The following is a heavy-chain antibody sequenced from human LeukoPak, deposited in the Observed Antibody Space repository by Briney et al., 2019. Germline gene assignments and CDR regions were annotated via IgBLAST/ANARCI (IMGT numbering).Heavy chain of an antibody. CDR2: INPNSGGT. CDR3: ARVRYCSSTSCYIDEYFQH. V-gene: IGHV1-2*06. D-gene: IGHD2-2*01. CDR1: GYTFTGYY. J-gene: IGHJ1*01. Sequence: GASVKVSCKASGYTFTGYYMHWVRQAPGQALEWMARINPNSGGTNYAQKFQGRVTMTRDTSISTAYMELSRLRSDDTAVYYCARVRYCSSTSCYIDEYFQHWGQGTLVTVSS.